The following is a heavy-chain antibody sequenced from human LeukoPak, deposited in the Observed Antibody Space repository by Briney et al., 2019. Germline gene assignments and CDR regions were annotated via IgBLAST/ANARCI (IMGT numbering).Heavy chain of an antibody. CDR2: ISSSSSYI. D-gene: IGHD2-2*01. CDR1: GFTFSSYS. CDR3: ARVQSKAAKGYCSGTSCAGGFDP. J-gene: IGHJ5*02. V-gene: IGHV3-21*01. Sequence: GGSLRLSCAASGFTFSSYSMNWVRQAPGKGLEWVSSISSSSSYIYYADSVKGRFTISRDNAKNSLYLQMSSLRAEDTAVYYCARVQSKAAKGYCSGTSCAGGFDPWGQGTLVTVSS.